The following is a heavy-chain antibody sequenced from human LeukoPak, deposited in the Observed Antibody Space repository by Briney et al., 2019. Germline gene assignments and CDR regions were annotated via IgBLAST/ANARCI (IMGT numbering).Heavy chain of an antibody. CDR1: GGSISSGDYY. Sequence: SQTLSLTCTVSGGSISSGDYYWSWIRQPPGKGLEWIGYIYYSGSTYYNPSLKSRVTISVDTSKNQFSLKLSSVTAADTAVYYCPPYGSGSYYDAFDIWGQGTMVPVSS. V-gene: IGHV4-30-4*01. D-gene: IGHD3-10*01. J-gene: IGHJ3*02. CDR2: IYYSGST. CDR3: PPYGSGSYYDAFDI.